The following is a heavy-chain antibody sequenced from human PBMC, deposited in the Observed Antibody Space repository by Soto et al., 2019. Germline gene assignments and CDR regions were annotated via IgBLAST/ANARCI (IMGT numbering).Heavy chain of an antibody. D-gene: IGHD3-10*01. CDR1: GYTFTGYY. J-gene: IGHJ6*02. Sequence: QVQLVQSGAEVKKPGASVKVSCKASGYTFTGYYMHWVRQAPGQGLEWMGWINPNSGGTNYAQKFQGWVTMTRDTSLRTAYMELSRLRSDATAVYYCARDTPRFGELYYSGMDVWGQGTTGTVYS. CDR3: ARDTPRFGELYYSGMDV. CDR2: INPNSGGT. V-gene: IGHV1-2*04.